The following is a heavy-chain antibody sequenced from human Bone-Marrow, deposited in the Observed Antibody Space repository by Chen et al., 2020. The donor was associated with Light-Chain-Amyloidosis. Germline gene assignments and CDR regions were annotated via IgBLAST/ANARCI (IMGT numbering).Heavy chain of an antibody. CDR2: IKSKTDGETT. Sequence: EVQLVESGGGLINPGGSLSLSCAASGFTFNNAWMSWVRQAPGKGLEWVGRIKSKTDGETTDYAAPVKGRFTISRDDSTDTLYLQMDSLKTEDTAVYYCATGTPGGYYQYYYMDVWGQGTTVIVSS. CDR3: ATGTPGGYYQYYYMDV. V-gene: IGHV3-15*01. CDR1: GFTFNNAW. D-gene: IGHD2-8*02. J-gene: IGHJ6*03.